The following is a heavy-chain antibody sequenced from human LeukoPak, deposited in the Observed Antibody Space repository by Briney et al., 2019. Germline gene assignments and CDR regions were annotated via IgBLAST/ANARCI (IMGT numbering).Heavy chain of an antibody. J-gene: IGHJ1*01. CDR3: ASGPLPYSSSWYVVEYFQH. Sequence: ASVKVSCKASGYTFTSYYMHWVRQAPGQGLECMAIINPSGGSTSYAQKFQGRVTMTRGTSTSTVYMELSSLRSEDTAVYYCASGPLPYSSSWYVVEYFQHWGQGTLVTVSS. D-gene: IGHD6-13*01. CDR2: INPSGGST. CDR1: GYTFTSYY. V-gene: IGHV1-46*01.